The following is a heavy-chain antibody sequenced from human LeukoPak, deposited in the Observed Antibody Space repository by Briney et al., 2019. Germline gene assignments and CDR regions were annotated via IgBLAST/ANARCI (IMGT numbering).Heavy chain of an antibody. CDR3: AKARSGSHFDC. D-gene: IGHD3-10*01. V-gene: IGHV3-30*18. Sequence: GGSLRLSCAASGFTLSSFGMHWVRQAPGKGLEWVAVISSDGTENYYGDSVKGRFTISRDDSKNTLYLQMNSASADDTALYYCAKARSGSHFDCWGQGTLVTVSS. CDR1: GFTLSSFG. CDR2: ISSDGTEN. J-gene: IGHJ4*02.